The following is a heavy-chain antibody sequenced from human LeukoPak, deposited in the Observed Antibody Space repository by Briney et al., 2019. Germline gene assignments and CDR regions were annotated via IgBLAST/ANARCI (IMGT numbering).Heavy chain of an antibody. D-gene: IGHD3-10*01. V-gene: IGHV4-34*01. J-gene: IGHJ4*02. Sequence: SETLSLTCAVYGGSFSGYYWSWIRQPPGKGLEWIGEINHSGSTNYNPSPKSRVTISVDTSKNQFSLKLSSVTAADTAVYYCARVSGELGITMVRGVKHFDYWGQGTLVTVSS. CDR1: GGSFSGYY. CDR3: ARVSGELGITMVRGVKHFDY. CDR2: INHSGST.